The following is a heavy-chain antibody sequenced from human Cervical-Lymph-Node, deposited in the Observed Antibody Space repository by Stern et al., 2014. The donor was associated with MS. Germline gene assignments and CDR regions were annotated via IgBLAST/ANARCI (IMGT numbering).Heavy chain of an antibody. CDR3: GTGSHYDY. J-gene: IGHJ4*02. Sequence: VQLVESGGGLVQPGGSLRLSCEASGLTFNAYWMTWVRQAPGKGLEWVANIKEDGREKYYVDSLKGRVTISRDNAKDYLSLAMSSLRSEDTAVYYCGTGSHYDYWGQGTLVTVSS. CDR1: GLTFNAYW. D-gene: IGHD7-27*01. CDR2: IKEDGREK. V-gene: IGHV3-7*01.